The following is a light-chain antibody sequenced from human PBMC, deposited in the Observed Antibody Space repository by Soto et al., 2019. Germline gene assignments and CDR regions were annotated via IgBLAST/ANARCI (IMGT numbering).Light chain of an antibody. CDR3: QQYGGSPRVT. CDR1: QSVSSNY. Sequence: EIVLTQSPGTLSLSPGERATLSCRASQSVSSNYLAWYQQKPGQAPRLLIYGASSRATGIPDRFSGSGSGTDFTFTISRLEPEDFAVYYCQQYGGSPRVTFGGGTKVEIK. CDR2: GAS. J-gene: IGKJ4*01. V-gene: IGKV3-20*01.